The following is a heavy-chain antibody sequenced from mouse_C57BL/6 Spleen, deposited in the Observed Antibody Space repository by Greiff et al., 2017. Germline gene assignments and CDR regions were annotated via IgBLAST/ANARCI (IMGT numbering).Heavy chain of an antibody. CDR2: IYPGDGDT. CDR1: GYAFSSYW. J-gene: IGHJ2*01. V-gene: IGHV1-80*01. D-gene: IGHD1-1*01. Sequence: QVQLQQSGAELVKPGASVKISCKASGYAFSSYWMNWVKQRPGKGLAWIGQIYPGDGDTNYNGKFKGKATLTADKSSSTAYMQLSSLPSEDSAVYFCARGDYGSSPFDYWGQGTTLTVSS. CDR3: ARGDYGSSPFDY.